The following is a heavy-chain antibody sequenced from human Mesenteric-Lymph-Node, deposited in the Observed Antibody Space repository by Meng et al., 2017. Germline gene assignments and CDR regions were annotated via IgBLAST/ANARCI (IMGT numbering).Heavy chain of an antibody. D-gene: IGHD4-23*01. V-gene: IGHV4-39*01. Sequence: QLQLQESGPGLVKLPETWAYTGTVPGGSISRTSYYWGWIRQPPGKGPEWIGSIYYSGSNYHNPSLKSRLTISGDTSKSQLALKLSSVTAADTAVYYCARQIFEFGYGGNSPFDYWGQGTLVTVSS. CDR2: IYYSGSN. CDR3: ARQIFEFGYGGNSPFDY. CDR1: GGSISRTSYY. J-gene: IGHJ4*02.